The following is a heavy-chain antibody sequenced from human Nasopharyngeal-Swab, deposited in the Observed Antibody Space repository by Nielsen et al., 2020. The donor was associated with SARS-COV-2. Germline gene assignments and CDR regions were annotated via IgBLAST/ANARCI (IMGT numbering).Heavy chain of an antibody. CDR3: ARDLSGYYTGGNYYYGMDV. J-gene: IGHJ6*02. D-gene: IGHD3-3*01. V-gene: IGHV3-11*04. CDR2: ISSSGRTL. CDR1: GFSVSSNY. Sequence: GESLKISCVVPGFSVSSNYMSCVRQAPGKGLEWVSYISSSGRTLDYADSVRGRFTISRDNAKKSLDLQMNSLRAEDTAVYYCARDLSGYYTGGNYYYGMDVWGQGTTVTVSS.